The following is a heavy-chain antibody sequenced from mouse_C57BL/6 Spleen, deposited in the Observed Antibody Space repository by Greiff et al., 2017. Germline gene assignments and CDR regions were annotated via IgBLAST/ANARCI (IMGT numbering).Heavy chain of an antibody. J-gene: IGHJ1*03. D-gene: IGHD2-1*01. CDR2: ISYDGSN. CDR1: GYSITSGYY. V-gene: IGHV3-6*01. CDR3: KGGNSYGYFDV. Sequence: EVKLEESGPGLVKPSQSLSLTCSVTGYSITSGYYWNWIRQFPGNKLEWMGYISYDGSNNYNPSLKNRISITRDTSKNQFFLKLNSVTTEDAATHYSKGGNSYGYFDVWGTGTTVTVSS.